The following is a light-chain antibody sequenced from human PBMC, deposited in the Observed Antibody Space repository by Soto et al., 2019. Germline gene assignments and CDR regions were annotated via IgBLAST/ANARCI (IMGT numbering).Light chain of an antibody. CDR2: SNN. J-gene: IGLJ2*01. Sequence: QSVLTQPPSASGTPGQRVTISCSGSSSNIGSNTVNWYQHLPGTAPKLLIYSNNQRPSGVPDRFSGSKSGTSASLAISGLQVGDEADYYCAAWDDSLNGHVVFGGGTKLTVL. V-gene: IGLV1-44*01. CDR3: AAWDDSLNGHVV. CDR1: SSNIGSNT.